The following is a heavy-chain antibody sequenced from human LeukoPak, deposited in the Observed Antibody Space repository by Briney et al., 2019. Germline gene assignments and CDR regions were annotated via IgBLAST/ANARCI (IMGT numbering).Heavy chain of an antibody. CDR1: GFTFSNYA. J-gene: IGHJ3*02. CDR2: ISGGGDRT. CDR3: AKDQDCAVLTAMPAFDI. D-gene: IGHD4/OR15-4a*01. Sequence: GGSLRLSCAASGFTFSNYAMNWVRQAPGKGLEWVSVISGGGDRTLYADSVKGRFTISRDNPKNMVFLRMNSLRADDTAIYFCAKDQDCAVLTAMPAFDIWGLGAMVTVSS. V-gene: IGHV3-23*01.